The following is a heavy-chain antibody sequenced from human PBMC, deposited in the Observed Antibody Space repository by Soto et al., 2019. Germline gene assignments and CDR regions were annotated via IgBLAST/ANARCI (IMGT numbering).Heavy chain of an antibody. CDR1: GFSMSSGYF. J-gene: IGHJ5*02. CDR2: IYHSGTT. V-gene: IGHV4-38-2*02. Sequence: SETLSLTCAVSGFSMSSGYFWGWIRQPPGKGPEWLGSIYHSGTTYYNPSVKGRVTISVDTSKNQFSLKMSSVTAADTAVYYCARDSSGYYWFDPWGQGTLLTVSS. CDR3: ARDSSGYYWFDP. D-gene: IGHD3-22*01.